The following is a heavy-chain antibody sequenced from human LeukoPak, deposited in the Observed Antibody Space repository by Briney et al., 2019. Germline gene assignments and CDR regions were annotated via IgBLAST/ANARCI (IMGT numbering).Heavy chain of an antibody. D-gene: IGHD2-15*01. CDR3: AKGSIARGSCFDY. CDR2: INSDGSST. J-gene: IGHJ4*02. Sequence: GGSLRLSCAASGFTFSSYWMHWVRQAPGKGLVWVSRINSDGSSTSYADSVKGRFTISRDNAKNTLYLQMNGLRAEDTAVYYCAKGSIARGSCFDYWGQGTLVTVSS. V-gene: IGHV3-74*01. CDR1: GFTFSSYW.